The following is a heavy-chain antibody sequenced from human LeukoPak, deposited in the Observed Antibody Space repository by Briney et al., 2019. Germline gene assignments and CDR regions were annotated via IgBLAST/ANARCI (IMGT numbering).Heavy chain of an antibody. CDR3: ARDVRAGWGGYPSPTF. Sequence: PGGSLRLSCAASGFTFTSYWMSWVRQAPGKGLEWVANIKHDGSETYYVDSVKGRFTISRDNANDSAHLQMNRLRPEDTAVYYGARDVRAGWGGYPSPTFWAQGTLVTVSS. D-gene: IGHD3-10*01. J-gene: IGHJ4*02. CDR1: GFTFTSYW. CDR2: IKHDGSET. V-gene: IGHV3-7*01.